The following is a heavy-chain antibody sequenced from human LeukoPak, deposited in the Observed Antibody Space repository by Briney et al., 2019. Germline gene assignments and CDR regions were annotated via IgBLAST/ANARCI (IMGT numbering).Heavy chain of an antibody. CDR1: GFPFSSYA. D-gene: IGHD5-18*01. CDR3: ARETYSSGYPFDY. J-gene: IGHJ4*02. V-gene: IGHV3-23*01. CDR2: ISNSDDST. Sequence: GGSLRLSCAASGFPFSSYAMSWVRQAPGKGLEWVSTISNSDDSTYYADSVKGRFTISRDNAKNSLYLQMNSLRAEDTAVYYCARETYSSGYPFDYWGQGTLVTVSS.